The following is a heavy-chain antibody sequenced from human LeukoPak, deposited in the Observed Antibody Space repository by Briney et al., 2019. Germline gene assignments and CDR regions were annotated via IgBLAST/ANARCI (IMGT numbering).Heavy chain of an antibody. CDR2: ISYDGSNK. CDR3: ARTTPHSSGWYGHFDY. Sequence: GGSLRLSCAASGFTFSSYGLHWVRQAPGKGLEWVAVISYDGSNKYYADSVKGRFTISRDNSKNTLYLQMNSLRAEDTAVYYCARTTPHSSGWYGHFDYWGQGTLVTVSS. D-gene: IGHD6-19*01. V-gene: IGHV3-30-3*01. J-gene: IGHJ4*02. CDR1: GFTFSSYG.